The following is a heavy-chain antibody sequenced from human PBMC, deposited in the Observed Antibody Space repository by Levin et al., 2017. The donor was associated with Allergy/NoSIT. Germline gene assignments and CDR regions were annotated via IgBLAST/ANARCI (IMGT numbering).Heavy chain of an antibody. CDR2: ISSSSSTI. Sequence: GGSLRLSCAASGFTFSSYNMNWVRQAPGKGLEWVSYISSSSSTIYYADSVRGRFTISRDNAKNSLYLQMNSLRAEDTAVYYCARARSTIGPGSGPYYFDYWGQVTLVTVSS. J-gene: IGHJ4*02. CDR3: ARARSTIGPGSGPYYFDY. CDR1: GFTFSSYN. D-gene: IGHD2-15*01. V-gene: IGHV3-48*04.